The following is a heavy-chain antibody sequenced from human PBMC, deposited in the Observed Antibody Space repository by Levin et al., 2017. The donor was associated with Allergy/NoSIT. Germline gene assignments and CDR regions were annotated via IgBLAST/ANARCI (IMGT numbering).Heavy chain of an antibody. Sequence: GGSLRLSCKASGYTFTSYDINWVRQATGQGLEWMGWMNPNSGNTGYAQKFQGRVTMTRNTSISTAYMELSSLRSEDTAVYYCARGIAAHYYYYGMDVWGQGTTVTVSS. J-gene: IGHJ6*02. D-gene: IGHD6-13*01. CDR2: MNPNSGNT. CDR3: ARGIAAHYYYYGMDV. V-gene: IGHV1-8*01. CDR1: GYTFTSYD.